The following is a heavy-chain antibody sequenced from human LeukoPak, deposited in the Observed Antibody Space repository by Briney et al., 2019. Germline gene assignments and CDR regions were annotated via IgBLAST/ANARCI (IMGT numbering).Heavy chain of an antibody. CDR3: ARVDLDSSSWYIGPKYYYYGMDV. CDR1: GYTFTSYV. D-gene: IGHD6-13*01. J-gene: IGHJ6*02. CDR2: ISAYNGKT. V-gene: IGHV1-18*01. Sequence: GASVKVSCKASGYTFTSYVISWVRQAPGQGLEWMGWISAYNGKTNYAQKLQGRVTMTTDTSTSTAYMELRSLRSDDTAVYYCARVDLDSSSWYIGPKYYYYGMDVWGQGTTVTVSS.